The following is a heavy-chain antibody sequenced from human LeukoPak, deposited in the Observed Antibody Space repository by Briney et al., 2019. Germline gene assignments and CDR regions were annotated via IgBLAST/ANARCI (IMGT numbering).Heavy chain of an antibody. D-gene: IGHD2-15*01. CDR2: TNYDGSDR. Sequence: PGGSLRLSCAASGFTFRNYAMSWVRQAPGKGLEWVAFTNYDGSDRCYADSVKGRFTVSRDNPKNTLYLQMNSLRTEDTAVYYCAKDLPDRYSLEYWGQGTMVTVPS. CDR3: AKDLPDRYSLEY. CDR1: GFTFRNYA. V-gene: IGHV3-30*02. J-gene: IGHJ4*02.